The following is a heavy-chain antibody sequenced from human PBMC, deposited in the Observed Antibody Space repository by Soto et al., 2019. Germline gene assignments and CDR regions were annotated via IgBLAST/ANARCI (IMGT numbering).Heavy chain of an antibody. D-gene: IGHD3-3*01. J-gene: IGHJ6*02. Sequence: GESLRISCKASGYTFSTYGMAWVRQIPGKGLEWMGAICPADSDTRYAPSFKGRVTISVDSSTSTPSLQWGSLRAPQTAMYYCARHEPSTIVVVVLTAGMDVWGQGTPVTVSS. CDR1: GYTFSTYG. CDR2: ICPADSDT. V-gene: IGHV5-51*01. CDR3: ARHEPSTIVVVVLTAGMDV.